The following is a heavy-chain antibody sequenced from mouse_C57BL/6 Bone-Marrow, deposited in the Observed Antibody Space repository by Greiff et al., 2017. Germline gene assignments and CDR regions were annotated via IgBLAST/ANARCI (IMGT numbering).Heavy chain of an antibody. Sequence: EVTLVESEGGLVQPGSSMKLSCTASGFTFSDYYMAWVRQVPEKGLEWVANINYDGSSTYYLDSLKSRFIISRDNAKNILYLQMSSLKSEDTATYYCARDPRSYAMDYWGQGTSVTVSS. CDR3: ARDPRSYAMDY. CDR2: INYDGSST. CDR1: GFTFSDYY. V-gene: IGHV5-16*01. J-gene: IGHJ4*01.